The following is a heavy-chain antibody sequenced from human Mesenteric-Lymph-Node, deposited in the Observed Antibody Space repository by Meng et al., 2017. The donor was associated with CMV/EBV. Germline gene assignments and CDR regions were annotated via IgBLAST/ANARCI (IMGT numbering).Heavy chain of an antibody. V-gene: IGHV3-15*01. CDR3: TTNSHTDGFSGAFDS. J-gene: IGHJ4*02. Sequence: FTFTNAWMSWVRQTPGKGLEWVGRIKGETNDGAADYAATVKGRFTISRDDSKSTLYLQMNSLKTEDTALYYCTTNSHTDGFSGAFDSWGQGTLVTVSS. D-gene: IGHD2-8*01. CDR1: FTFTNAW. CDR2: IKGETNDGAA.